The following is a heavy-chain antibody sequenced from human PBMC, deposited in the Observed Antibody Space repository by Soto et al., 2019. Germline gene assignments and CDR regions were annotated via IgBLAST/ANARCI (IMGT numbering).Heavy chain of an antibody. CDR3: ARVVSPDYYADY. J-gene: IGHJ4*02. CDR2: ISSSSSYI. D-gene: IGHD3-10*01. V-gene: IGHV3-21*01. Sequence: EVQLVESGGGLVKPGGSLRLSCAASGFTFSSYSMNWVRQAPGKGLEWVSSISSSSSYIYYADSVKGRFIISRDNAKNSLYLQMNSLRAEDTAVYYRARVVSPDYYADYWGQGTLVTVSS. CDR1: GFTFSSYS.